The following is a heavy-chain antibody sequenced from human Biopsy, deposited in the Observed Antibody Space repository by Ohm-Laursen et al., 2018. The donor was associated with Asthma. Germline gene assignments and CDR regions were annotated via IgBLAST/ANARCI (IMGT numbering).Heavy chain of an antibody. CDR2: IYSGGTS. V-gene: IGHV3-53*01. CDR1: GFAVSRDY. J-gene: IGHJ3*02. D-gene: IGHD4-23*01. CDR3: ARAYGGSFFSGSFDI. Sequence: SLRLSCAATGFAVSRDYMFWVRQAPGKGLEWVSVIYSGGTSHTADSVQVRVTISRDNSKNTLSLQMNSLRAEDTAAYYCARAYGGSFFSGSFDIWGQGTMVTVSS.